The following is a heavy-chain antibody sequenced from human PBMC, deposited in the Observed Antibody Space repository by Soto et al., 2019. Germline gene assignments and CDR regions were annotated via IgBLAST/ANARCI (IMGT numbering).Heavy chain of an antibody. J-gene: IGHJ6*02. D-gene: IGHD2-21*02. CDR2: IYWDDDK. CDR1: GLSLSTTGVG. Sequence: QITLKESGPTLVKPTQTLTLTCTFSGLSLSTTGVGVGWIRQPPGKALEWLALIYWDDDKRYSPSLKSRLTITKDTSNNQLVLTMTNMDPVDTATYYCVQSRCGGDCLQSYSSHSYYGLDVWGQGTTVTVSS. V-gene: IGHV2-5*02. CDR3: VQSRCGGDCLQSYSSHSYYGLDV.